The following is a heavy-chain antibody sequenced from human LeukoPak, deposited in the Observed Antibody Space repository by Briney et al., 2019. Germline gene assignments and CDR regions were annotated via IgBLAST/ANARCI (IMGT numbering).Heavy chain of an antibody. J-gene: IGHJ4*02. D-gene: IGHD3-3*01. Sequence: NSGGSLRLSCAASGFTFSNAWMSWVRQAPGKGLEWVGRIKSKTDGGTTDYAAPVKGGFTISRDDSKNTLYLQMNSLKTEDTAVYYCTTAPYYDFWSGYYTGNYYFDYWGQGTLVTVPS. V-gene: IGHV3-15*01. CDR3: TTAPYYDFWSGYYTGNYYFDY. CDR2: IKSKTDGGTT. CDR1: GFTFSNAW.